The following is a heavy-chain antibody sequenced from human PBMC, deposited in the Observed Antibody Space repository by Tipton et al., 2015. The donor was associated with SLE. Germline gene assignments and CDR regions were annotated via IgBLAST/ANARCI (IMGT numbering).Heavy chain of an antibody. CDR1: GGSISSSSYY. CDR3: ARLETTWNYYMDV. Sequence: GSLRLSCTVSGGSISSSSYYWGWIRQPPGKGLEWIGSIYYSGSTYYNPSLKSRVTISVDTSKNQFSLKLSSVTAADTAVYYCARLETTWNYYMDVWGKGTTVTVSS. J-gene: IGHJ6*03. CDR2: IYYSGST. D-gene: IGHD1-7*01. V-gene: IGHV4-39*01.